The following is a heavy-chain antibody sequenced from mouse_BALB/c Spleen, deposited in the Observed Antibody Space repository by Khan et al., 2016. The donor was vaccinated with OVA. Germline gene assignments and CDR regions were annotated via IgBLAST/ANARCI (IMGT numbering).Heavy chain of an antibody. CDR2: ISYSGNT. CDR3: ARVYGGDFDY. J-gene: IGHJ2*01. D-gene: IGHD1-1*01. Sequence: EVQLQESGPGLVKPSQSLSLTCTVTGYSITTDYAWNWIRPFPENKLEWMGYISYSGNTKYNPSLKSRISITRDTSKNQFFLQLKSVTTEDTARYYCARVYGGDFDYWGQGTTLTVSS. CDR1: GYSITTDYA. V-gene: IGHV3-2*02.